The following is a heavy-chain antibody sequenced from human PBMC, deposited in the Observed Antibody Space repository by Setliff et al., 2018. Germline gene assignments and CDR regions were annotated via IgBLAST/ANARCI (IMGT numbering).Heavy chain of an antibody. D-gene: IGHD2-15*01. CDR3: ARTCSGSGCYAGLES. Sequence: GGSLRLSCAASGFTFSTYRMHWVRQAPGKGLEWVAVIWDDGGNKYHADSVKGRFTISRDNSKNTLYLQMNSLRPGDTAVYYCARTCSGSGCYAGLESWGQGTPVTAPQ. CDR2: IWDDGGNK. CDR1: GFTFSTYR. V-gene: IGHV3-33*08. J-gene: IGHJ4*02.